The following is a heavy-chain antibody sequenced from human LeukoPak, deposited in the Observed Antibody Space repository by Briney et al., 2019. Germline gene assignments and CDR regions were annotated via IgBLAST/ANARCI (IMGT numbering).Heavy chain of an antibody. Sequence: GGSLRLSCAASGFTFSSYAMSWVRQAPGKGLEWVSAISSSGGSTYYADSVKGRFTISRDNSKNTLYLQMNSLRAEDTAVYYCAKDRSEWELLADYWGQGTLVTVSS. D-gene: IGHD1-26*01. CDR3: AKDRSEWELLADY. CDR2: ISSSGGST. V-gene: IGHV3-23*01. CDR1: GFTFSSYA. J-gene: IGHJ4*02.